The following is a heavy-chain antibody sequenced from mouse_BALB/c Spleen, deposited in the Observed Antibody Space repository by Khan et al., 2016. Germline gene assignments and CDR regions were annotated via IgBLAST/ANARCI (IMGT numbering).Heavy chain of an antibody. CDR1: GFTFTDYY. CDR3: ARGHDYYAMDY. D-gene: IGHD2-12*01. V-gene: IGHV7-3*02. J-gene: IGHJ4*01. Sequence: EVELVESGGGLLQPGGSLRLSCATSGFTFTDYYMSWVRQPPGKALEWLGFIRNKANGYTTEYSVSVKGRFTISSDNSQSFLYLQMNTLRAADSATYYCARGHDYYAMDYWGQGTSVTVSS. CDR2: IRNKANGYTT.